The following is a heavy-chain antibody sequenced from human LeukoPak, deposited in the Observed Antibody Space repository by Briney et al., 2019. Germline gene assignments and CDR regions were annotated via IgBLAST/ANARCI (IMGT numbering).Heavy chain of an antibody. CDR3: ARGLDTAMANVYYYYYYYMDV. CDR2: INHSGST. D-gene: IGHD5-18*01. Sequence: PSETLSLTCAVYGGSFSGYYWSWIRQPPRKRLEWIGEINHSGSTNYNPSLKSRVTISVDTSKNQFSLKLSSVTAADTAVYYCARGLDTAMANVYYYYYYYMDVWGKGTTVTVSS. CDR1: GGSFSGYY. J-gene: IGHJ6*03. V-gene: IGHV4-34*01.